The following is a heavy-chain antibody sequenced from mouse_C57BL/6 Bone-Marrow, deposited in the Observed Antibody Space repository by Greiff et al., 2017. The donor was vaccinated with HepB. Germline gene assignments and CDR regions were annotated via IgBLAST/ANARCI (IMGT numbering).Heavy chain of an antibody. Sequence: EVKLVESGPGLVKPSQSLSLTCSVTGYSITSGYYWNWIRQFPGNKLEWMGYISYDGSNNYNPSLKNRISITRDTSKNQFFLKLNSVTTEDTATYYCARQAYYSNLWFAYWGQGTLVTVSA. CDR2: ISYDGSN. CDR1: GYSITSGYY. CDR3: ARQAYYSNLWFAY. J-gene: IGHJ3*01. V-gene: IGHV3-6*01. D-gene: IGHD2-5*01.